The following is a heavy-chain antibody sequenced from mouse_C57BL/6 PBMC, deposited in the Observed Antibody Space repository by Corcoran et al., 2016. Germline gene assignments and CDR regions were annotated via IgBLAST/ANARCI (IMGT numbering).Heavy chain of an antibody. D-gene: IGHD3-2*02. CDR2: IYWDDDK. CDR3: ARGQLRLYFDY. CDR1: GFSLSTSGMG. V-gene: IGHV8-12*01. J-gene: IGHJ2*01. Sequence: QVTLKESGPGILQSSQTLSLTCSFSGFSLSTSGMGVSWIRQPSGKGLEWLAHIYWDDDKRYNPSLKSRLTISKDTSRNQVFLKITSVDTADTATYYCARGQLRLYFDYWGQGTTLTVSS.